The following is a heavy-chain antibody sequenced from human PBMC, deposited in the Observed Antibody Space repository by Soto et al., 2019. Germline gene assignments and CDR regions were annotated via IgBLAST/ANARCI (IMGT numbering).Heavy chain of an antibody. J-gene: IGHJ6*02. D-gene: IGHD2-2*01. Sequence: GEPLKISCKGSGCSFTNYWIGWVSQMTGKGLEWMGIIYPGDSDTRYSPSFQGQVTISADKSISTAYLQWSSLKASDTAMYYCARRSRYAVGVYGMDVWGQGTTVTVSS. CDR2: IYPGDSDT. CDR1: GCSFTNYW. CDR3: ARRSRYAVGVYGMDV. V-gene: IGHV5-51*01.